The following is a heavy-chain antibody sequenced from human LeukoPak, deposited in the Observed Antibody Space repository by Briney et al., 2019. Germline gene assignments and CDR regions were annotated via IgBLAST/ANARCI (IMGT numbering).Heavy chain of an antibody. CDR3: ARDWSLDL. Sequence: SGGSLRLSCAVSGLTVSSIYISWVRQAPGMRLEWVSVTYSGGSTYYADSVKGRFIISRDNSKNTLYLQMNNLRAEDTAVYYCARDWSLDLWGQGTLVTVSS. J-gene: IGHJ4*02. CDR1: GLTVSSIY. V-gene: IGHV3-66*01. CDR2: TYSGGST. D-gene: IGHD3-3*01.